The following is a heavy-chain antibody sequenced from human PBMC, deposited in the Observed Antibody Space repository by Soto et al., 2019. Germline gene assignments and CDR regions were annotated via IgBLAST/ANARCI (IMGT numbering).Heavy chain of an antibody. CDR2: IYANGTT. Sequence: SETLSLTCTVSGASISGFYWSWIRKSAGKGLEWIGRIYANGTTDYNPSLKSRVMMSVDTSKKQFSLKLRSVTAADTAVYYCVRDGTKTLRDWFDPWGQGISVTVSS. D-gene: IGHD1-1*01. CDR3: VRDGTKTLRDWFDP. J-gene: IGHJ5*02. V-gene: IGHV4-4*07. CDR1: GASISGFY.